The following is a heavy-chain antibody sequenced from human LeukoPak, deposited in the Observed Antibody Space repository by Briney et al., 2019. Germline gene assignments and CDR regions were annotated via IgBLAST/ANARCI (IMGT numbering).Heavy chain of an antibody. J-gene: IGHJ4*02. Sequence: ASVKVSCKASGYTFTGYYMHWVRQAPGQGLEWMGWINPNSGGTNYAQKFQGWVTMTRDTSISTAYMELSRLRSADTAVYYCALGTVAGNRFQFDYWGQGTLVTVSS. V-gene: IGHV1-2*04. CDR1: GYTFTGYY. CDR2: INPNSGGT. D-gene: IGHD6-19*01. CDR3: ALGTVAGNRFQFDY.